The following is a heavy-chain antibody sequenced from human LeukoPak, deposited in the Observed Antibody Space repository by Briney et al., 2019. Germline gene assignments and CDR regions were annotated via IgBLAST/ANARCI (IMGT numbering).Heavy chain of an antibody. CDR1: GFTFSDYY. Sequence: PGGSLRLSCAASGFTFSDYYMSWIRQAPGKGLEWVSYISSSGSTIYYADSVKGRFTISRDNAKNSLYLQMNSLRAEDTAVYYCAGVYCSSTSCYRDYYYYMDVWGKGTTVTVSS. CDR2: ISSSGSTI. CDR3: AGVYCSSTSCYRDYYYYMDV. D-gene: IGHD2-2*02. V-gene: IGHV3-11*04. J-gene: IGHJ6*03.